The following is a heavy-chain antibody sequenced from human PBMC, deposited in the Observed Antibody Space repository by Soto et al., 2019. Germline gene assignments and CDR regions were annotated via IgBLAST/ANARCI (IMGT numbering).Heavy chain of an antibody. CDR1: GFTFSHYW. J-gene: IGHJ6*03. D-gene: IGHD2-15*01. Sequence: EVQLVESGGGLVQPGGSLRLSCAASGFTFSHYWMYWVRQAPGKGLVWVSRINSDGSVSSYADSVKGRLTISRDNVKNTLYLQMDSLRAEDTAVYYCARGDCVGGTCYSLAGSFYYYMDVWSKGTTVTVFS. CDR3: ARGDCVGGTCYSLAGSFYYYMDV. CDR2: INSDGSVS. V-gene: IGHV3-74*01.